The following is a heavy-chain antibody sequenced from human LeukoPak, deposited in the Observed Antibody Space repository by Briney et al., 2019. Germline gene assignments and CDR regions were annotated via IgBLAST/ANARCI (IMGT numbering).Heavy chain of an antibody. D-gene: IGHD6-19*01. Sequence: KPSETLSLTCTVSGGSIGSYYWSWIRQPPGKGLELIGYIYYSGSTNYNPSLKSRVTISVDTSKNQFSLKLSSVTAADTAVYYCARGSGWYYYWGQGTLVTVSS. CDR1: GGSIGSYY. CDR3: ARGSGWYYY. CDR2: IYYSGST. V-gene: IGHV4-59*01. J-gene: IGHJ4*02.